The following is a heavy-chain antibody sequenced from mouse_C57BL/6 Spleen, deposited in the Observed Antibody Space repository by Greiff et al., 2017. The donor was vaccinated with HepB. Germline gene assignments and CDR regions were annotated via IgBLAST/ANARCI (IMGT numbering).Heavy chain of an antibody. CDR3: ARESLGRNYFDY. Sequence: EVMLVESEGGLVQPGSSMKLSCTASGFTFSDYYMAWVRQFPEKGLEWVANINYDGSSTYYLHSLKSRFIISRDNAKNIRYLKMSSLKSKDKAPYDYARESLGRNYFDYWGQGTTLTVSS. J-gene: IGHJ2*01. CDR1: GFTFSDYY. CDR2: INYDGSST. D-gene: IGHD4-1*01. V-gene: IGHV5-16*01.